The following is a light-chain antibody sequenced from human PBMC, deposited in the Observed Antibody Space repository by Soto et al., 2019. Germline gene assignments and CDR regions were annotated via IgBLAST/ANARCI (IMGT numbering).Light chain of an antibody. CDR1: SSDLGVYNY. CDR2: EVT. CDR3: SSYKTSSTPVV. J-gene: IGLJ2*01. Sequence: QSALTQPASVSGSPGQSITISCTGTSSDLGVYNYVSWYQQHPGKAPKLIIYEVTNRPSGVSNRFSGSKSGNTASLTISGLQAEDEADYYCSSYKTSSTPVVFGGGTKLTVL. V-gene: IGLV2-14*01.